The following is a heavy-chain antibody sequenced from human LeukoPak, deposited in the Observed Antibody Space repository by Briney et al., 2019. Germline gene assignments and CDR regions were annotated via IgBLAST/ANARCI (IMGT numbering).Heavy chain of an antibody. CDR2: IGGSNSNT. Sequence: PGGSLRLSCAASGFTFSSYAMSWVRQAPGKGLEWVSTIGGSNSNTYYADSVKGRFTISRDNSKNTLYLQMHSLSTEDTAVYYCANRGKYYFDYWGQGTLVTVSS. D-gene: IGHD3-10*01. J-gene: IGHJ4*02. CDR3: ANRGKYYFDY. V-gene: IGHV3-23*01. CDR1: GFTFSSYA.